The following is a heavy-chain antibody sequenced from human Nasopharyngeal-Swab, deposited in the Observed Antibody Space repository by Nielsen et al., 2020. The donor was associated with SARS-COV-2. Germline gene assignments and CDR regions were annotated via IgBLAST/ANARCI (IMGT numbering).Heavy chain of an antibody. CDR1: GFMFSSFY. CDR2: ISGSGGST. J-gene: IGHJ3*02. CDR3: AKDSRVTMVRGAFDI. Sequence: GESLKISCTASGFMFSSFYMEWVRQAPGKGLEWVSAISGSGGSTYYADSVKGRFTISRDNSKNTLYLQMNSLRAEDTAVYYCAKDSRVTMVRGAFDIWGQGTMVTVSS. V-gene: IGHV3-23*01. D-gene: IGHD3-10*01.